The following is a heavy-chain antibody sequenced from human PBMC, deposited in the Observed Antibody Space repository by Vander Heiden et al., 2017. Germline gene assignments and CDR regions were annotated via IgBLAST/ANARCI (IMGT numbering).Heavy chain of an antibody. CDR1: GFTFSSYS. J-gene: IGHJ4*01. CDR2: ISSSSRDR. V-gene: IGHV3-21*01. Sequence: EVQLVESGVGLVKPGGSLRLSCAASGFTFSSYSMNWVRQAPGKGLEWVSSISSSSRDRDDADSVKGRFTISRDNAKNSLYLKMKRLRAEDTAVYDGAIDKMGVHDDRGDGTLVTVFS. D-gene: IGHD3-10*01. CDR3: AIDKMGVHDD.